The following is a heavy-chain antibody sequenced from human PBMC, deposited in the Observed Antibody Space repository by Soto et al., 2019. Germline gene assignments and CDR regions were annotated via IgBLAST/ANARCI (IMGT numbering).Heavy chain of an antibody. CDR3: ARGGSSWSAEYYQH. J-gene: IGHJ1*01. CDR1: GYTFSNYG. V-gene: IGHV1-18*01. D-gene: IGHD6-13*01. Sequence: QVQLVQSGAEVKKPGASVKVSCKASGYTFSNYGISWVRQAPGQGPEWMGWISGYNGNTNYAQTLQGRVTMTTDTSTSTAYMELRSLRSDDTAVYYCARGGSSWSAEYYQHWGQGTLVIVSS. CDR2: ISGYNGNT.